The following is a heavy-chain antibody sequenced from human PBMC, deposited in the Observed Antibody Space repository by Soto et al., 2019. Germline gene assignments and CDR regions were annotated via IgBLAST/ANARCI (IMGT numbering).Heavy chain of an antibody. V-gene: IGHV3-30-3*01. CDR2: ISYDGSNK. D-gene: IGHD3-10*01. CDR1: GFTFSSYA. CDR3: ARERTFTMVRGFDY. J-gene: IGHJ4*02. Sequence: QVQLVESGGGVVQPGRSLRLSCAASGFTFSSYAMHWVRQAPGKGLEWVAVISYDGSNKYYADSVKGRFTISRDNSKNTLYLQMNSLRAEDTAVYYCARERTFTMVRGFDYWGQATLVTVSS.